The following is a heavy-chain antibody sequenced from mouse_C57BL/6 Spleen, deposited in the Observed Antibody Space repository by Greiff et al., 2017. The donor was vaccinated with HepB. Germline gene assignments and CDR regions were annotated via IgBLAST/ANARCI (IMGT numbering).Heavy chain of an antibody. CDR2: IDPENGDT. Sequence: EVQLQQSGAELVRPGASVKLSCTASGFNIKDDYMHWVKQRPEQGLEWIGWIDPENGDTEYASKFQGKATITADTSSNTAYLQLSSLTSEDTAVYYCTYYYYGSSLETYWGQGTTLTVSS. CDR1: GFNIKDDY. V-gene: IGHV14-4*01. CDR3: TYYYYGSSLETY. D-gene: IGHD1-1*01. J-gene: IGHJ2*01.